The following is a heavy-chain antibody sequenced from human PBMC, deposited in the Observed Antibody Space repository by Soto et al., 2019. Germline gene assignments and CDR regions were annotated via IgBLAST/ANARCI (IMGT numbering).Heavy chain of an antibody. CDR1: GYTLTELS. CDR2: LDPEDGET. J-gene: IGHJ3*02. Sequence: QVQLVQSGAEVKKPGASVQVSCKVAGYTLTELSIHWVRQAPGKGLEWMGGLDPEDGETIYAEKFQGRVTMTEDTSRDTAYLSLSSLRSVDTAVYYCATRHERRVSYIREYGAFDIWGQGTMVTVSS. V-gene: IGHV1-24*01. D-gene: IGHD3-10*01. CDR3: ATRHERRVSYIREYGAFDI.